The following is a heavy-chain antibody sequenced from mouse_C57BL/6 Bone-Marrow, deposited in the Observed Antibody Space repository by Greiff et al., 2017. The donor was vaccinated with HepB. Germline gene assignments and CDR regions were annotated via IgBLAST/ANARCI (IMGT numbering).Heavy chain of an antibody. Sequence: VQLKESGPGLVKPSQSLSLTCSVTGYSITSGYYWNWIRQFPRNKLEWMGYISYDGSNNYNPSLKNRISITRDTSKNHFFLKLNSVTTEDTATYYCARRYYGSLFAYWGQGTLVTVSA. J-gene: IGHJ3*01. CDR3: ARRYYGSLFAY. V-gene: IGHV3-6*01. D-gene: IGHD1-1*01. CDR2: ISYDGSN. CDR1: GYSITSGYY.